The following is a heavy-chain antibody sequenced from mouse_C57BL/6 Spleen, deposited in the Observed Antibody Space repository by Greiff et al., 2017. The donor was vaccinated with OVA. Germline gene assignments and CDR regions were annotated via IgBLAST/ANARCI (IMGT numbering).Heavy chain of an antibody. D-gene: IGHD2-4*01. CDR3: ARAGDYENFDY. CDR2: IYPSDSET. CDR1: GYTFTSYW. Sequence: QVQLQQPGAELVRPGSSVKLSCKASGYTFTSYWMDWVKQRPGHGLEWIGHIYPSDSETHYNQKFKDKATLTVDKSSSTAYMQLSSLTSEDSAVYYCARAGDYENFDYWGQGTTLTVSA. V-gene: IGHV1-61*01. J-gene: IGHJ2*01.